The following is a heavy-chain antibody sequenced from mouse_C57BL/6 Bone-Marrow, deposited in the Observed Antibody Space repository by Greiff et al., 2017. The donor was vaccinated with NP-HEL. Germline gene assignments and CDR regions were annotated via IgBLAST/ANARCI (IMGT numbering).Heavy chain of an antibody. D-gene: IGHD2-4*01. Sequence: VQGVESGAELARPGASVKLSCKASGYTFTSYGISWVKQRTGQGLEWIGEIYPRSGNTYYNEKFKGKATLTADKSSSTAYMELRSLTSEDSAVYFCASPGIYYDYDVGFDYWGQGTTLTVSS. CDR3: ASPGIYYDYDVGFDY. CDR1: GYTFTSYG. CDR2: IYPRSGNT. V-gene: IGHV1-81*01. J-gene: IGHJ2*01.